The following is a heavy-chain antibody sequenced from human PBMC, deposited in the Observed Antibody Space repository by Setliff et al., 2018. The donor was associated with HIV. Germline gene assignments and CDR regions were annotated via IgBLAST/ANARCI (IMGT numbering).Heavy chain of an antibody. CDR2: INPSGGST. CDR1: GYIFTSYY. D-gene: IGHD4-17*01. J-gene: IGHJ6*02. V-gene: IGHV1-46*01. CDR3: ARGSFFGDYGNYYYYALDV. Sequence: ASVKVSCKTSGYIFTSYYMQWVRQAPGQGLEWMGIINPSGGSTSYAQKFQGRVTMTRDTSTSTVYMELSSLRSEDTAVYYCARGSFFGDYGNYYYYALDVWGQGTTVTVSS.